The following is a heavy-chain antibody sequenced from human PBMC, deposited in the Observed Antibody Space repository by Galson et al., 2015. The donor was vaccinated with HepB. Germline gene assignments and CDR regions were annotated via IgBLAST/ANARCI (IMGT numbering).Heavy chain of an antibody. D-gene: IGHD3-3*01. V-gene: IGHV3-30*18. CDR1: GFTFSYYY. J-gene: IGHJ6*02. CDR2: ISYDGSNK. CDR3: AKETRDFWSGYYPGGDYYYGMDV. Sequence: SLRLSCAASGFTFSYYYMSGVRQAPGKGLEWVAVISYDGSNKYYADSVKGRFTISRDNSKNTLYLQMNSLRAEDTAVYYCAKETRDFWSGYYPGGDYYYGMDVWGQGTTVTVSS.